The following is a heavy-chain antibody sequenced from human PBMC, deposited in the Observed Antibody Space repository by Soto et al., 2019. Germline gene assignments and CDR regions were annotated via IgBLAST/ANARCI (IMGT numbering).Heavy chain of an antibody. CDR1: GGTFSSYA. CDR3: ARGIRAAAGFVD. V-gene: IGHV1-69*13. Sequence: GASVKVSCKASGGTFSSYAISWVRQAPGQGLEWMGGIIPIFGTANYAQKFQGRVTITADESTSTAYMELSSLRSEDTAVYYWARGIRAAAGFVDWGQGILVNVSS. D-gene: IGHD6-13*01. J-gene: IGHJ4*02. CDR2: IIPIFGTA.